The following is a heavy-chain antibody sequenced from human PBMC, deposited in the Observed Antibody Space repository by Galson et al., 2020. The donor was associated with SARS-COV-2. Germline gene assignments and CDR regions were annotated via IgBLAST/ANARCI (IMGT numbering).Heavy chain of an antibody. V-gene: IGHV3-30*09. CDR3: ATERYSSSRGLES. D-gene: IGHD6-6*01. Sequence: LSLTCAASGFTFSSYAMHWVRQAPGKGLEWVAVISYDGSNKYYADSVKGRFAISRDNSENTLYVQMNSLRAEDTAIYYCATERYSSSRGLESWGQGILVTVSS. CDR2: ISYDGSNK. J-gene: IGHJ5*02. CDR1: GFTFSSYA.